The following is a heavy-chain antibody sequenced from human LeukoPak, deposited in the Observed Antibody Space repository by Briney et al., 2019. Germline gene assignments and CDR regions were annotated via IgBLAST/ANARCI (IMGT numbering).Heavy chain of an antibody. D-gene: IGHD6-13*01. Sequence: GGSLRLSCAASGFTFSDYYMSWIRQAPGKGLEWVSYISSSSSYTNYADSVKGRFTISRDNAKNSLYLQMNSLRAEDTAVYYCAGDRAGTLDYWGQGTLVTASS. J-gene: IGHJ4*02. V-gene: IGHV3-11*06. CDR2: ISSSSSYT. CDR1: GFTFSDYY. CDR3: AGDRAGTLDY.